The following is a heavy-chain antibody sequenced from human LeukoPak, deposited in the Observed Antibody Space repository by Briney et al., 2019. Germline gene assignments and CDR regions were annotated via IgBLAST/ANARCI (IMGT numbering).Heavy chain of an antibody. CDR3: ARQDRYRYYYDSSGHISH. CDR2: IYSGGST. Sequence: GGSLRLSCAASGFIFSSYGMHWVRQAPGKGLQWVSVIYSGGSTYYADSVKGRFTISRDNSKNTLYLQMNSLRAEDTAVYYCARQDRYRYYYDSSGHISHWGQGTLVTVSS. CDR1: GFIFSSYG. J-gene: IGHJ1*01. V-gene: IGHV3-NL1*01. D-gene: IGHD3-22*01.